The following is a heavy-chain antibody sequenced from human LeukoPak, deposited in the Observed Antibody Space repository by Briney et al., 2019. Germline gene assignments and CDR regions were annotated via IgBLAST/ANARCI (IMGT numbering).Heavy chain of an antibody. CDR3: AKQWHIVVVTATPSEYYFDY. CDR2: ISPNSGGT. D-gene: IGHD2-21*02. V-gene: IGHV1-2*02. J-gene: IGHJ4*02. Sequence: ASVKVSCKASGYTFTGYYIHWVRQAPGLGLEWVGWISPNSGGTNYAQKFQGRVTMTRDTSISTAYMELSMLKSDDTAVYYCAKQWHIVVVTATPSEYYFDYWGQGTLVTVSS. CDR1: GYTFTGYY.